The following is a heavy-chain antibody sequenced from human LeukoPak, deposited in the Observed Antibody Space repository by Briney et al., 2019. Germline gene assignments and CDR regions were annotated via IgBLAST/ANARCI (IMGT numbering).Heavy chain of an antibody. Sequence: GGSLRLSCAASGFTFSSYSMHWVRQAPGKGLEWVSSISSSTTYIYYADSVKGRFTISRDNAENSLYLQMNSLRAEDTAVYYCASGRGSSSSGYYYGYYYMDVWGKGTTVTVSS. D-gene: IGHD6-6*01. V-gene: IGHV3-21*01. CDR1: GFTFSSYS. CDR3: ASGRGSSSSGYYYGYYYMDV. J-gene: IGHJ6*03. CDR2: ISSSTTYI.